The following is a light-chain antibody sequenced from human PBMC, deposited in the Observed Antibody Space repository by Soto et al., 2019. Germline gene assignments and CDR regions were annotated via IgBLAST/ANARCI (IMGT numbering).Light chain of an antibody. Sequence: QSVLTQPPSASGTPGQRVTISCSGSSSNIGSNTVNWYQQLPGTAPKLLIYSNNQRASGVPDRFSGSKSGTSASLAISGLQSEDVADYYCAAWDDSLNGGGNVFGTGTKLTVL. CDR1: SSNIGSNT. J-gene: IGLJ1*01. CDR3: AAWDDSLNGGGNV. V-gene: IGLV1-44*01. CDR2: SNN.